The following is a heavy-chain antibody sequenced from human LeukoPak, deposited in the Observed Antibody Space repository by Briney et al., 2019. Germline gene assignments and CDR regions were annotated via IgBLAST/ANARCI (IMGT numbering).Heavy chain of an antibody. CDR1: GGTFSSYA. Sequence: ASVKVSCKASGGTFSSYAISWVRQAPGQGLEWMGWISAYNGNTNYAQKLQGRVTMTTDTSTSTAYMELRSLRSDDTAVYYCARDHGQWLGPYAAFDIWGQGTMVTVSS. V-gene: IGHV1-18*01. CDR3: ARDHGQWLGPYAAFDI. CDR2: ISAYNGNT. J-gene: IGHJ3*02. D-gene: IGHD6-19*01.